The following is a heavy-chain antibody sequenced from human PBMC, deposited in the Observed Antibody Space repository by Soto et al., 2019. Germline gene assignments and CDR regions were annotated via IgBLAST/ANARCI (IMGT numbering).Heavy chain of an antibody. CDR3: ARSMPADCHPGGSWLYYYYYGMDV. J-gene: IGHJ6*02. D-gene: IGHD2-15*01. CDR1: GGTFSSYA. V-gene: IGHV1-69*01. Sequence: QVQLVQSGAEVKKPGSSVKVSCKASGGTFSSYAISWVRQAPGQGLEWMGGIIPIFGTANYAQKFQGRVTITADESTSTAYMELSSLRSEDTAVYYCARSMPADCHPGGSWLYYYYYGMDVWGQGTTITVSS. CDR2: IIPIFGTA.